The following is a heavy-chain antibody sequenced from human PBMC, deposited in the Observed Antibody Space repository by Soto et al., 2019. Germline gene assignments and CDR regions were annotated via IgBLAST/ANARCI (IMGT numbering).Heavy chain of an antibody. D-gene: IGHD4-4*01. Sequence: SETLSLTCAVYGGSFSGYYWSWIRQPPGKGLEWIGEINHSGSTNYNPSLKSRVTISVDTSKNQFSLKLSSVTAADTAVYYCARDTTGTKGGYYYGMDVWGQGTTVTVSS. V-gene: IGHV4-34*01. CDR3: ARDTTGTKGGYYYGMDV. CDR1: GGSFSGYY. CDR2: INHSGST. J-gene: IGHJ6*02.